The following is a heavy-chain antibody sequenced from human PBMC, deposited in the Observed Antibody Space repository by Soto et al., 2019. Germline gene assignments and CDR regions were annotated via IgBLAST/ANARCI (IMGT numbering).Heavy chain of an antibody. D-gene: IGHD1-26*01. CDR2: INHSGST. J-gene: IGHJ4*02. CDR1: GGSFSGYY. Sequence: QVQLQQWGAGLLKPSETLSLTCAVYGGSFSGYYWSWIRQPPGKGLEWIGEINHSGSTNYNPSLKTRVTISVDTSKNQFSLKLSSVTAADTAGYYCAKRPIVGATRYYFDYWGQGTLVTVSS. CDR3: AKRPIVGATRYYFDY. V-gene: IGHV4-34*01.